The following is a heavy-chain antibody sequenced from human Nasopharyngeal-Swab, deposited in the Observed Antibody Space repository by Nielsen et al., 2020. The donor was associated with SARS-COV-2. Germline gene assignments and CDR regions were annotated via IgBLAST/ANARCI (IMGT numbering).Heavy chain of an antibody. J-gene: IGHJ3*02. D-gene: IGHD2-15*01. Sequence: SETLSLTCTVSGGSISSYYWSWIQQPPGKGLEWIGYIYYSGSTNYNPSLKSRVTISVDTSKNQFSLKLSSVTAADTAVYYCAREGGYCSGGSCYYTDAFDIWGQGTMVTVSS. CDR2: IYYSGST. CDR3: AREGGYCSGGSCYYTDAFDI. CDR1: GGSISSYY. V-gene: IGHV4-59*01.